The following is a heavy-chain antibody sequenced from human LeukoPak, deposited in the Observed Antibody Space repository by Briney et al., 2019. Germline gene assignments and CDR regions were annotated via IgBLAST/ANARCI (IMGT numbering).Heavy chain of an antibody. CDR1: AYKFTSFW. Sequence: PGESLKISCKGSAYKFTSFWIGWVRQMPGKGLEWLGNIYPGDSNTRYSPSFQGQVTISADKSISTAYLQWSSLKASDTAMYYCARLYPDPLYYDSANWFDPWGQGTLVTVSS. V-gene: IGHV5-51*01. CDR2: IYPGDSNT. CDR3: ARLYPDPLYYDSANWFDP. D-gene: IGHD3-22*01. J-gene: IGHJ5*02.